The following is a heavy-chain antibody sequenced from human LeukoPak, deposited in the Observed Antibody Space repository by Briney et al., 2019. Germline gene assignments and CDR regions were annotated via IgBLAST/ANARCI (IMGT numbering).Heavy chain of an antibody. CDR3: ARGNSGWYAKHAFDI. Sequence: GGSLRLSCAASGFTVSSNYMSWVRQAPGKGLEWVSVIYSGGSTYYADSVKGRFTISRDNSKNTLYLRMNSLRAEDTAVYYCARGNSGWYAKHAFDIWGQGTMVTVSS. CDR1: GFTVSSNY. D-gene: IGHD6-19*01. V-gene: IGHV3-53*01. J-gene: IGHJ3*02. CDR2: IYSGGST.